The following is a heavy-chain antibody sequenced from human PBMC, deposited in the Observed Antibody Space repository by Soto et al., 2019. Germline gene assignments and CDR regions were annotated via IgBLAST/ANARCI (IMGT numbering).Heavy chain of an antibody. CDR2: IKSKTDGGTT. V-gene: IGHV3-15*01. D-gene: IGHD3-3*01. CDR3: TKSSLYDFWSGYYGQYYYYYMDV. Sequence: GGSLRLSCATSGFTFSNAWMSWVRQAPGKGLEWVGRIKSKTDGGTTDYAAPVKGRFTISRDDSKNTLYLQMNSLKTEDTAVYYCTKSSLYDFWSGYYGQYYYYYMDVWGKGTTVT. J-gene: IGHJ6*03. CDR1: GFTFSNAW.